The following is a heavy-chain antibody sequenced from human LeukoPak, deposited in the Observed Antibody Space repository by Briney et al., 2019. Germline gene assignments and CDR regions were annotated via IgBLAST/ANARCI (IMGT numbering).Heavy chain of an antibody. Sequence: HPGGSLRLSCAASGFTFNNYAMTWVRQAPGKGLEWVSSIGGSGVSTYYAESVKGRFTISRDNSKNTLYLQVNSLRVEDTALYYCAKDRFGHTDQRPLAFDYWGQGTLVTVSS. D-gene: IGHD3-10*01. J-gene: IGHJ4*02. CDR1: GFTFNNYA. CDR2: IGGSGVST. V-gene: IGHV3-23*01. CDR3: AKDRFGHTDQRPLAFDY.